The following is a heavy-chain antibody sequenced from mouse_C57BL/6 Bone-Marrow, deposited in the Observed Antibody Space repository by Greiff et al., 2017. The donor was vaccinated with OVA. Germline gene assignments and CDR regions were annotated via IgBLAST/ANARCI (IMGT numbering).Heavy chain of an antibody. CDR2: ISSGGSYT. CDR3: ARYDYDGDFDY. J-gene: IGHJ2*01. V-gene: IGHV5-6*01. D-gene: IGHD2-4*01. CDR1: GFTFSSYG. Sequence: EVHLVESGGDLVKPGGSLKLSCAASGFTFSSYGMSWVRQTPDKRLEWVATISSGGSYTYYPDSVKGRFTISRDNAKNTLYLQMSSLKSEDTAMYYCARYDYDGDFDYWGQGTTLTVSS.